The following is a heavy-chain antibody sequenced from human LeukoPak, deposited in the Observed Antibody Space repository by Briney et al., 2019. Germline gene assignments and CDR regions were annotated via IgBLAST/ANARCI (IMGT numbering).Heavy chain of an antibody. Sequence: GGSLRLSCAASGFKFNSHSKKWVRQAPGKGLGGVSSISSSSSYTYYGDSVKGRFTISRDNANNSLYLQMNSLRAEDTAMYYCARDINNFGEIDYWGQGTLVTISS. CDR3: ARDINNFGEIDY. J-gene: IGHJ4*02. CDR2: ISSSSSYT. V-gene: IGHV3-21*01. D-gene: IGHD1-20*01. CDR1: GFKFNSHS.